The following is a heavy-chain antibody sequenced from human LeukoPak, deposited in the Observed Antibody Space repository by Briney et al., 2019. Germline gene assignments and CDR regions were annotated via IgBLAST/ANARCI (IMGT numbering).Heavy chain of an antibody. D-gene: IGHD6-13*01. CDR3: ASTIGAADQVDY. Sequence: SETLSLTCTVSGGSISRYYWSWIRQPPGKGLEWIGYIYYSGSTNYNPSLKSRVTISVDTSKNQFSLKLSSVTAADTAVYYCASTIGAADQVDYWGQGTLVTVSS. J-gene: IGHJ4*02. CDR1: GGSISRYY. CDR2: IYYSGST. V-gene: IGHV4-59*08.